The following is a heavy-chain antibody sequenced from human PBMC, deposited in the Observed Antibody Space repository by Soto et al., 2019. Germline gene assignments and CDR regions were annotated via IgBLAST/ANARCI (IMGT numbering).Heavy chain of an antibody. Sequence: ASETLSLTCTVSGGSIISSSYYWGWIRQPPGKGLEWIGSIYYSGSTYYNPSLKSRVTISVDTSKNQFSLKLSSVTAADTAVYYCGRHLIAAAGDYYFDYWGQGTRVP. J-gene: IGHJ4*02. D-gene: IGHD6-13*01. CDR1: GGSIISSSYY. CDR3: GRHLIAAAGDYYFDY. CDR2: IYYSGST. V-gene: IGHV4-39*01.